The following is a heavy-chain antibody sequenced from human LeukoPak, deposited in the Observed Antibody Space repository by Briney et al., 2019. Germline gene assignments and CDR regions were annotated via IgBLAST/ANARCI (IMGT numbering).Heavy chain of an antibody. V-gene: IGHV6-1*01. J-gene: IGHJ6*02. Sequence: SQTLSLTCAISGDSVSSDSAAWNWIRQSPSRGLEWLGRTYYRSKWYNNYAVSVKSRITINPDTSKNQFSLKLSSVTAADTAVYYCARARYCSGGSCYPRYPYYYGMDVWGQGTTVTVSS. CDR3: ARARYCSGGSCYPRYPYYYGMDV. D-gene: IGHD2-15*01. CDR1: GDSVSSDSAA. CDR2: TYYRSKWYN.